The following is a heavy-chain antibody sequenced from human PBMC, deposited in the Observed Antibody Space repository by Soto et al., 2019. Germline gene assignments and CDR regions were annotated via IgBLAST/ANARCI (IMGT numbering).Heavy chain of an antibody. D-gene: IGHD2-15*01. Sequence: QVQLVESGGGVVQPGRSLRLSCAASGFTFSSYGMHWVREAPGKGLEWVALIWFDGSDKYSADSVKGRFTISRDNSKNTLYLQMNRLRAEDTAGYYCARLYWSASSCYSVGGFDIWGQGTIVTVSS. CDR3: ARLYWSASSCYSVGGFDI. CDR1: GFTFSSYG. CDR2: IWFDGSDK. J-gene: IGHJ3*02. V-gene: IGHV3-33*03.